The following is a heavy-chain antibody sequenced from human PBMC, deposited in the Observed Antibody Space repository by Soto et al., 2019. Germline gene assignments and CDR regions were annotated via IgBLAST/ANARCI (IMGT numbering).Heavy chain of an antibody. D-gene: IGHD3-10*01. CDR1: GGSISSYY. CDR3: ARDYYGSGTSGGNWFDP. CDR2: IYYSGST. Sequence: SETLSLTCTVSGGSISSYYWSWIRQPPGKGLEWIGYIYYSGSTYYNPSLKSRVTISVDTSKNQFSLKLSSVTAADTAVYYCARDYYGSGTSGGNWFDPWGQGTLVTVSS. J-gene: IGHJ5*02. V-gene: IGHV4-59*06.